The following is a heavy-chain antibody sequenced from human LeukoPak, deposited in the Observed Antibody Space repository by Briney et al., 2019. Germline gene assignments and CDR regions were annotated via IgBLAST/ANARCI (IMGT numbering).Heavy chain of an antibody. CDR2: ISGSGGST. CDR1: GFTFSSYG. CDR3: AKDGQYSTGYYYYYMDV. V-gene: IGHV3-23*01. J-gene: IGHJ6*03. D-gene: IGHD6-13*01. Sequence: GGSLRLSCAASGFTFSSYGMSWVRQAPGKGLEWVSAISGSGGSTYYADSVKGRFTISRDNSKNTLYLQMNSLRAEDTAVYYCAKDGQYSTGYYYYYMDVWGKGTTVTISS.